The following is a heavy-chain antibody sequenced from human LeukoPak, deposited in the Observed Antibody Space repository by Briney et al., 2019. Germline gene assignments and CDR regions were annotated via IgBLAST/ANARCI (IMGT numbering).Heavy chain of an antibody. V-gene: IGHV4-39*01. D-gene: IGHD3-16*02. CDR3: ARWNYDYIWGSYRYDY. J-gene: IGHJ4*02. CDR2: IYHSGST. CDR1: GGSISSSSYY. Sequence: SETLSLTRTVSGGSISSSSYYWGWIRQPPGKGLEWIGSIYHSGSTYYNPSLKSRVTISVDTSKNQFSLKLSSVTAADTAVYYCARWNYDYIWGSYRYDYWGQGTLVTVSS.